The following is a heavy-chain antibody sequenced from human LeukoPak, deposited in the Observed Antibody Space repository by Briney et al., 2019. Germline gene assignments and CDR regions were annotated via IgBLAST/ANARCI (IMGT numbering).Heavy chain of an antibody. CDR1: GGSFSGHY. CDR3: ARKAIFGVVMGAFDP. V-gene: IGHV4-34*01. Sequence: PSETLSLTCGVYGGSFSGHYWSWIRQPPGKGLEWIGEINHSGSTNYNPSLKSRVTISVDTSKNQFSLKLSSVTAADTAVYYCARKAIFGVVMGAFDPWGQGTLVTVSS. CDR2: INHSGST. D-gene: IGHD3-3*01. J-gene: IGHJ5*02.